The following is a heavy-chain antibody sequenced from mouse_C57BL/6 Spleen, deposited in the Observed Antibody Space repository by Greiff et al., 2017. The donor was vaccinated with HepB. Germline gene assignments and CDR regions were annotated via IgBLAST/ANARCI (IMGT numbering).Heavy chain of an antibody. CDR3: ARRYYGSSCDY. Sequence: QVQLQQPGAELVMPGASVKLSCKASGYTFTSYWMHWVKQRPGQGLEWIGEIDPSDSYTNSNQKFKGKSTLTVDKSSSTAYMQLSSLTSEDSAVYYCARRYYGSSCDYWGQGTTLTVSS. CDR2: IDPSDSYT. V-gene: IGHV1-69*01. D-gene: IGHD1-1*01. CDR1: GYTFTSYW. J-gene: IGHJ2*01.